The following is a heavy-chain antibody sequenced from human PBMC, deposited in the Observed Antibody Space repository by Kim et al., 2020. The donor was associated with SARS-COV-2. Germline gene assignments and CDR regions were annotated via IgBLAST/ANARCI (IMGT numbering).Heavy chain of an antibody. V-gene: IGHV3-64D*09. CDR3: VKDKY. CDR2: SSNGGST. J-gene: IGHJ4*02. Sequence: SSNGGSTYSADSVKGRFTISRDNSKNTLYLQMSSLRAEDTAVYYCVKDKYWGQGTLVTVSS.